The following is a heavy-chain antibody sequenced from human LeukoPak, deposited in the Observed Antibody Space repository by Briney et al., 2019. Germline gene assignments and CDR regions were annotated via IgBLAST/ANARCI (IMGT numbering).Heavy chain of an antibody. V-gene: IGHV4-34*01. J-gene: IGHJ4*02. CDR1: GGSLSGYY. D-gene: IGHD3-10*01. CDR2: INHSGST. CDR3: ARGPYGSGSYFDY. Sequence: SETLSLTCAVYGGSLSGYYWSWIRQPPGKGLEWIGEINHSGSTNYNPSLKSRVTISVDTSKNQFSLKLSSVTAADTAVYYCARGPYGSGSYFDYWGQGTLVTVSS.